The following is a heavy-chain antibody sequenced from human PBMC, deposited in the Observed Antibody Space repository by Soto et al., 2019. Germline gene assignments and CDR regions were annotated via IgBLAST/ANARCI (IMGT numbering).Heavy chain of an antibody. J-gene: IGHJ6*02. CDR3: ASSYSNYALIDYYYYGMDV. Sequence: ASVKVSCKASGYTFTSYAMHWVRQAPGQRLGWMGWINAGNGNTKYSQKFQGRVTITRDTSASTAYMELSSLRSEDTAVYYCASSYSNYALIDYYYYGMDVWGQGTTVTAP. V-gene: IGHV1-3*01. CDR1: GYTFTSYA. CDR2: INAGNGNT. D-gene: IGHD4-4*01.